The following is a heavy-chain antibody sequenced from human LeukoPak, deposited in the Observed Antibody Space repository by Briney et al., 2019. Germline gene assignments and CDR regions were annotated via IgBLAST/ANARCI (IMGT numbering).Heavy chain of an antibody. D-gene: IGHD1-26*01. J-gene: IGHJ4*02. CDR3: AKGTWELLGGNYFDY. CDR2: ISGSGGST. Sequence: GGSLRLSCAASGFTFSSYSMNWVRQAPGKGLEWVSAISGSGGSTYYADSVKGRFTISRDNSKNTLYLQMNSLRAEDTAVYYCAKGTWELLGGNYFDYWGQGTLVTVSS. CDR1: GFTFSSYS. V-gene: IGHV3-23*01.